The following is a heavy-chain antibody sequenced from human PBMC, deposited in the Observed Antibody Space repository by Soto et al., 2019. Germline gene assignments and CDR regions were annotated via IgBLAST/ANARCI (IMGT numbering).Heavy chain of an antibody. CDR1: RFTFSNYA. CDR2: IDSDGKT. J-gene: IGHJ4*02. Sequence: GGSLRLSCAASRFTFSNYAINWVRQAPGKGLEWVSAIDSDGKTYYADSVKGRFTISRDNSKNTLFLQMNSLRADDTAVYYCGKTIGGTPWDYFDSWGQGPVATVPS. V-gene: IGHV3-23*05. CDR3: GKTIGGTPWDYFDS. D-gene: IGHD1-26*01.